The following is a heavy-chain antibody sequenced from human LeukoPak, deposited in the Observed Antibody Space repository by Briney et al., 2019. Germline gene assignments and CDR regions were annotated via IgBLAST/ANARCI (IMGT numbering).Heavy chain of an antibody. V-gene: IGHV1-2*02. J-gene: IGHJ1*01. D-gene: IGHD6-19*01. CDR3: ARVATPEGGIAVAGTRKKGAEYFQH. CDR1: GYTFTGYY. Sequence: ASVKVSCKASGYTFTGYYMHWVRQAPGQGLEWMGWINPNSGGTNYAQKFQGKVTMTRDTSISTAYMELSRLRSDDTAVYYCARVATPEGGIAVAGTRKKGAEYFQHWGQGTLVTVSS. CDR2: INPNSGGT.